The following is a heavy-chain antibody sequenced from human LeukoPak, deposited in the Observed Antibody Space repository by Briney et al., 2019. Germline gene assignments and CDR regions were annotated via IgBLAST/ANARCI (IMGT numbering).Heavy chain of an antibody. CDR1: GDSINSDSFY. D-gene: IGHD3-22*01. CDR3: ARFAYYFQIDF. J-gene: IGHJ4*02. Sequence: SETLSLTCTVAGDSINSDSFYWGWIRQPPGKGLEWIGFFYYTGNTYYNPSLKSRVTISPDTSNNHLSLRLTSVSAADTAVYYCARFAYYFQIDFWGQGALVTVSS. CDR2: FYYTGNT. V-gene: IGHV4-39*07.